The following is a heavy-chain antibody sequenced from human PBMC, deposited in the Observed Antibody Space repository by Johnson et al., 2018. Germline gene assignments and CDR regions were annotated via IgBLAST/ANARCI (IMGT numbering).Heavy chain of an antibody. CDR3: GREEALRPGGYYMDV. V-gene: IGHV1-69*04. CDR2: IIPILGIA. CDR1: GGTFSSYT. D-gene: IGHD2-15*01. Sequence: QVQLVQSGAEVKKPGSSVKVSCKASGGTFSSYTISWVRQAPGQGLEWMGRIIPILGIANYATKFQGGVTITADKSPSTAHMELSSRRSEDTAVYYCGREEALRPGGYYMDVWGKGTTLTVSS. J-gene: IGHJ6*03.